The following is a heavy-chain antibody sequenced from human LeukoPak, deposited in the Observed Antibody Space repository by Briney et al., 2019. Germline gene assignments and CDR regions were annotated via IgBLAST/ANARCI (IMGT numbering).Heavy chain of an antibody. CDR3: ASESYYGSGSYYSRRHNWFDP. D-gene: IGHD3-10*01. CDR1: GFTFSSYS. J-gene: IGHJ5*02. CDR2: ISSSSSYI. V-gene: IGHV3-21*01. Sequence: GGSLRLSCAASGFTFSSYSMNWVRQALGKGLEWVSSISSSSSYIYYADSVKGRFTISRDNAKNSLYLQMNSLRAEDTAVYYCASESYYGSGSYYSRRHNWFDPWGQGTLVTVSS.